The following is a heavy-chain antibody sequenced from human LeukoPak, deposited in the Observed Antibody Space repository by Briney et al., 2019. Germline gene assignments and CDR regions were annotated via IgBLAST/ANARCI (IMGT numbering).Heavy chain of an antibody. D-gene: IGHD3-3*01. CDR1: GFIFSSYA. V-gene: IGHV3-64*01. J-gene: IGHJ4*02. CDR3: ALSFHYDFWSGYHY. CDR2: ISSNGGST. Sequence: GGSLRLSCAASGFIFSSYAMHWVRQAPGKGLEYVSAISSNGGSTYYANSMKGRFTFSRDNSKNTLYLQMGSLRAEDMAVYYCALSFHYDFWSGYHYWGQGTLVTVSS.